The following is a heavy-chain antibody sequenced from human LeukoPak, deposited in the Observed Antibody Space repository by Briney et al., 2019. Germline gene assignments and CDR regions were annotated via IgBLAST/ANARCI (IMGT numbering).Heavy chain of an antibody. J-gene: IGHJ4*02. CDR2: IYYSGST. D-gene: IGHD2-15*01. V-gene: IGHV4-59*12. CDR1: GGSISSYY. CDR3: ARVWCSGGSCYYFDY. Sequence: SETLSLTCTVSGGSISSYYWSWIRQPPGKGLEWIGYIYYSGSTNYNPSLKSRVTMSVDTSKNQFSLKLSSVTAADTAVYYCARVWCSGGSCYYFDYWGQGTLVTVSS.